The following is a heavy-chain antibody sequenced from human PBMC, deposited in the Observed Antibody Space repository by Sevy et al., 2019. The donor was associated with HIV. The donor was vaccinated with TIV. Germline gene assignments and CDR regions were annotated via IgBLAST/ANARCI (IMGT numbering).Heavy chain of an antibody. D-gene: IGHD2-15*01. V-gene: IGHV1-18*04. J-gene: IGHJ5*02. Sequence: ASVKVSCKASGYTFSTYGLSWVRQASAQGLEWMGWISAYNGDTKYAQKFQDRVTMTNDTTTNTGYMELRTLRSDDTALYYRVRDPVGFGTVLYGWVKEAGFDRWGQGTLVTVSS. CDR1: GYTFSTYG. CDR3: VRDPVGFGTVLYGWVKEAGFDR. CDR2: ISAYNGDT.